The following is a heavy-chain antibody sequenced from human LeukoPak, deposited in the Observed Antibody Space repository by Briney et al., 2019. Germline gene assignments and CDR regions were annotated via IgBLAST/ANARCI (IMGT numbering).Heavy chain of an antibody. V-gene: IGHV3-23*01. Sequence: GGSLRLSCAASGFTFNTYSMNWVRQAPGKGLEWVSTGGSGGGTYYTDSVKGRFTISRDNSKNTLYLQMNSLRAEDTAVYYCAPRGGIVVVPAAPTSKFDPWGQGTLVTVSS. CDR1: GFTFNTYS. CDR3: APRGGIVVVPAAPTSKFDP. CDR2: GGSGGGT. D-gene: IGHD2-2*01. J-gene: IGHJ5*02.